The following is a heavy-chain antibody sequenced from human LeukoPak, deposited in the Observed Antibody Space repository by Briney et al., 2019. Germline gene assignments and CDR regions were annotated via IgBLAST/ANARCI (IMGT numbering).Heavy chain of an antibody. J-gene: IGHJ6*04. CDR2: FHPKDADM. CDR3: AELGITMIGGV. V-gene: IGHV1-24*01. CDR1: GYSVTEVA. Sequence: ASVKVSCKVSGYSVTEVAIHWVRQTPGEGLEWMGGFHPKDADMIYAQKFQGRVTMTQDTSTDTVYMELNSLRAEDTAVYYCAELGITMIGGVWGKGTTVTISS. D-gene: IGHD3-10*02.